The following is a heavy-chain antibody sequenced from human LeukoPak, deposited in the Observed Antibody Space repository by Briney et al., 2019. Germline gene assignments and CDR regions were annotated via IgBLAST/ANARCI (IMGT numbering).Heavy chain of an antibody. CDR3: ARDFEYGGNGDY. J-gene: IGHJ4*02. CDR2: INPNSGGT. V-gene: IGHV1-2*02. D-gene: IGHD4-23*01. CDR1: GYTFTGYY. Sequence: ASVKVSCKASGYTFTGYYMHWVRQAPGQGLEWMGWINPNSGGTNYAQKFQGRVTMTRDTSISTAYMELSRPRSDDTAVYYCARDFEYGGNGDYWGQGTLVTVSS.